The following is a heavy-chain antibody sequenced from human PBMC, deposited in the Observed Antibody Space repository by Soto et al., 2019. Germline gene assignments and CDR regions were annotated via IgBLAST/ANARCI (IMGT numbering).Heavy chain of an antibody. V-gene: IGHV4-59*12. CDR2: IYDKGPT. CDR1: GASITDSY. Sequence: PSETLSLTCTVSGASITDSYWSWVRQPPGKGLEVIGYIYDKGPTKDINYNPSLRSRVTMSIDTSKNQFSVELRSVTAADTAVSSCVKTARLFDYWGRGTLVTVSS. CDR3: VKTARLFDY. D-gene: IGHD1-1*01. J-gene: IGHJ4*02.